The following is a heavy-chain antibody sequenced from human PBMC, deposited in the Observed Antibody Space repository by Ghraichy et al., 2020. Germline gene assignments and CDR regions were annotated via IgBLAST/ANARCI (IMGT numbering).Heavy chain of an antibody. V-gene: IGHV4-34*01. CDR2: INHSGST. Sequence: SETLSLTCAVYGGSFSGYYWSWIRQPPGKGLEWIGEINHSGSTNYNPSLKSRVTISVDTSKNQFSLKLSSVTAADTAVYYCARRLSYDILTGYYKDVGNGGLDYWGQGTLVTVSS. CDR3: ARRLSYDILTGYYKDVGNGGLDY. D-gene: IGHD3-9*01. J-gene: IGHJ4*02. CDR1: GGSFSGYY.